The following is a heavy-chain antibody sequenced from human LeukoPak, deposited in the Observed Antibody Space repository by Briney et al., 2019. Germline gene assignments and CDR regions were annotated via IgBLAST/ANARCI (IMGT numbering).Heavy chain of an antibody. V-gene: IGHV3-30*02. CDR1: GFTFSSYG. CDR2: IRYDGSNK. D-gene: IGHD2-15*01. CDR3: AKAERYCSGGSCYPTPDY. Sequence: PGGSLRLSCAASGFTFSSYGMHWVRQAPGKGLEWVAFIRYDGSNKYYADSVKGRFTISRDNSKNTLYLQMNSLRAEDTAVYYCAKAERYCSGGSCYPTPDYWGQGTLVTVSS. J-gene: IGHJ4*02.